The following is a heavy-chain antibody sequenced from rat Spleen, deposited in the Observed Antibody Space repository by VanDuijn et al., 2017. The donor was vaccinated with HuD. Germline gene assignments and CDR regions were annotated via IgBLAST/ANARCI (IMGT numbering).Heavy chain of an antibody. J-gene: IGHJ2*01. CDR2: ITNFAGRT. CDR3: TRETYYSGDY. Sequence: EVQLVESGGGLVQPGRSLKLSCAASGFTFNNYWMTWIRQSPGKGLEWVASITNFAGRTHYPDSVKGRFTISSDNAKRTLYLQMDSLRSEDTATYYCTRETYYSGDYWGQGVMVTVSS. D-gene: IGHD1-1*01. CDR1: GFTFNNYW. V-gene: IGHV5-31*01.